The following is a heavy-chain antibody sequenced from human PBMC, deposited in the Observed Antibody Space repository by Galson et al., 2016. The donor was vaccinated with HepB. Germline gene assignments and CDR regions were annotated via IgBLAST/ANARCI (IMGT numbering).Heavy chain of an antibody. CDR1: GFTFRNYG. CDR3: VKDEGYWTGMDV. D-gene: IGHD2-21*01. Sequence: SLRLSCAASGFTFRNYGMTWVRQAPGKGLEVVSSISRSGDSTDYADPVQGRFTISRDNSKHQLYLQLNSLRAEDTAVYYCVKDEGYWTGMDVWGQGTTVTVSS. J-gene: IGHJ6*02. CDR2: ISRSGDST. V-gene: IGHV3-23*01.